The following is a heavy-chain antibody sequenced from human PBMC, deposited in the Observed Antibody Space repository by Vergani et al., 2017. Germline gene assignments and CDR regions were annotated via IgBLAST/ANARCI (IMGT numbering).Heavy chain of an antibody. J-gene: IGHJ6*03. CDR1: GGSISSGDRC. D-gene: IGHD6-25*01. Sequence: QVQLQESGPGVVKPSQTLSLTFSIPGGSISSGDRCWTWLRQRTGKGLEWIGYIFYSGTTYDNPSLRSLLTISVDTSQNQFSLKLRSVTAADTAVYYCARVDTQVPATSHFYYMDVWGKGP. CDR3: ARVDTQVPATSHFYYMDV. V-gene: IGHV4-31*01. CDR2: IFYSGTT.